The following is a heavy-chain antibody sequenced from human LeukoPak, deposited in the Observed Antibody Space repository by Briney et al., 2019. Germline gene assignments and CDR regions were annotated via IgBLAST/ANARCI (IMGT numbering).Heavy chain of an antibody. CDR1: GYTFTSYA. Sequence: GASVKVSCKASGYTFTSYAMHWVRQAPGQRLEWMGWINAGNGNTKYSQKFQGRVTITRDTSASTAYMELSSLRSEDTAVYYCARPDILAGYYDYWAQEPLVPVPS. CDR2: INAGNGNT. J-gene: IGHJ4*02. CDR3: ARPDILAGYYDY. V-gene: IGHV1-3*01. D-gene: IGHD3-9*01.